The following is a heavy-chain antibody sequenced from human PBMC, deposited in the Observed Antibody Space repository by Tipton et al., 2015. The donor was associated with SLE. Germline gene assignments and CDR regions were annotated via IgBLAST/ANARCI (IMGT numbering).Heavy chain of an antibody. Sequence: TLSLTCTVSGYSISSGYYWGWIRQPPGKGLEWIGSIYHSGSTYYNPSLKSRVTISVDTSKNQFSLKLSSVTAADTAVYYCASQNGEGYCSGSSCPGDWGQGTLVTVSS. CDR1: GYSISSGYY. CDR3: ASQNGEGYCSGSSCPGD. J-gene: IGHJ4*02. V-gene: IGHV4-38-2*02. D-gene: IGHD2-15*01. CDR2: IYHSGST.